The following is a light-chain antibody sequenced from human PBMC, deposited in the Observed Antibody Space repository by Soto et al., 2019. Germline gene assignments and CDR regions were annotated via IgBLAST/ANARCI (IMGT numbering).Light chain of an antibody. V-gene: IGKV1-12*01. CDR2: TAS. Sequence: DIKMTQSPSSVSASVGDRVTITCRAIQDINKWLAWYQQKPGLAPNLVIYTASRLHGGGPSRFSGSASGTDFTLTISSLQPEDVATYYCQQGKSFPLTFGGGTKVEI. CDR1: QDINKW. CDR3: QQGKSFPLT. J-gene: IGKJ4*01.